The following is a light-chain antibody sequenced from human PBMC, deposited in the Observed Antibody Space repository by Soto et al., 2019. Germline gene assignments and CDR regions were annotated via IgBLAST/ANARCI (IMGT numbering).Light chain of an antibody. J-gene: IGKJ2*01. CDR3: HHYGSSPPYT. CDR1: QSVDNTY. V-gene: IGKV3-20*01. Sequence: EIVLTQSPGTLSLSPGERATLSCRASQSVDNTYLAWYQQKPGQAPRLLIYGASSRPTGIPDRFSGSGSGTDFTITISRLEPEDFAAYYCHHYGSSPPYTFGQGTKVDIK. CDR2: GAS.